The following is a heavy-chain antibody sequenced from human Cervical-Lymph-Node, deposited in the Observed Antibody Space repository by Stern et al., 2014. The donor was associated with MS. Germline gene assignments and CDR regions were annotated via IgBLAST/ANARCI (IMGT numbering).Heavy chain of an antibody. CDR1: EGTLSSYP. D-gene: IGHD1-26*01. CDR2: VIPIFGTA. CDR3: ASPVTITVGATDV. V-gene: IGHV1-69*01. J-gene: IGHJ6*02. Sequence: VKLVESGAEVKKAGSSVKVSCKASEGTLSSYPINWVRQAPGQGIEWMGGVIPIFGTANYAQNFQGRVTITADASTSTAYIELSSLRSEDTAVYFCASPVTITVGATDVWGQGTTVTVSS.